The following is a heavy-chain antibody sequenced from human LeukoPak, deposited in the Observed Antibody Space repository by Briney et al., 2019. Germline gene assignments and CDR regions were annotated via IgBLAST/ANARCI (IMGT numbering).Heavy chain of an antibody. D-gene: IGHD2-2*01. J-gene: IGHJ5*02. Sequence: SETLSLTCTVSGGSISSSSYYWGWIRQPPGKGLEWIGSIYYSGSTYYNPSLKSRVTISVDTSKNQFSLKLSSVTAADTAVYYCARRDRSYCGSTSCPFDPWGQGTLVTVSS. V-gene: IGHV4-39*01. CDR2: IYYSGST. CDR3: ARRDRSYCGSTSCPFDP. CDR1: GGSISSSSYY.